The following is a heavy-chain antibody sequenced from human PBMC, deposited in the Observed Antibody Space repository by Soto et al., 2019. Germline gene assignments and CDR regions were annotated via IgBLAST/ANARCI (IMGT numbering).Heavy chain of an antibody. CDR1: GFAFSYYA. V-gene: IGHV3-23*01. CDR3: AKDPNGDYIGAFDD. J-gene: IGHJ4*02. D-gene: IGHD4-17*01. CDR2: ISGSGNII. Sequence: EVQLLESGGDLVQPGGSLRLSCAASGFAFSYYAVTWVRQAQGKGLEWVSSISGSGNIIYYADSVKGRFIISRDSSKNTRYLQMNSLRAEDTAVYYCAKDPNGDYIGAFDDWGQGTLVTVSS.